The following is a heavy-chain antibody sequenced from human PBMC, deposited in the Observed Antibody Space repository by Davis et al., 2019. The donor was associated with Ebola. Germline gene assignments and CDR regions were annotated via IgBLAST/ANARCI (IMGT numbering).Heavy chain of an antibody. V-gene: IGHV3-15*01. J-gene: IGHJ6*02. Sequence: GESLKISCKASGISFSNAYMTWARQAPGKGLEWIGRIIKHYGGGTTAYAAPVEGRFTISRDDSKNTVYLHMNSLRTEDTAVYYCATEGIVGIRWYYDGMDVWGQGTTVTVSS. CDR1: GISFSNAY. CDR2: IIKHYGGGTT. D-gene: IGHD1-26*01. CDR3: ATEGIVGIRWYYDGMDV.